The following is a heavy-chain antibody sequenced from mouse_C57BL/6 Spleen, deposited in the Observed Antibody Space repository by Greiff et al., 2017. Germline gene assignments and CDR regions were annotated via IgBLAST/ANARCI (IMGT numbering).Heavy chain of an antibody. CDR2: IYPRSGNT. J-gene: IGHJ4*01. Sequence: VQLQESGAELARPGASVKLSCKASGYTFTSYGISWVKQRTGQGLEWIGEIYPRSGNTYYNEKFKGKATLTADKSSSTAYMELRSLTSEDSAVYFCARSTRDYYAMDYWGQGTSVTVSS. CDR3: ARSTRDYYAMDY. CDR1: GYTFTSYG. V-gene: IGHV1-81*01.